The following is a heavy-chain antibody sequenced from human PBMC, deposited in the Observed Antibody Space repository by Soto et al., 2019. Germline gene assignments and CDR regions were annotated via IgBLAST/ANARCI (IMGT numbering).Heavy chain of an antibody. Sequence: SETLSLTCTVSGGSISSGDCYWSWIRQPPGKGLEWIGYIYYSGSTNYNPSLKSRVTISVDTSKNQFSLKLSSVTAADTAVYYCARSYDFWSGYSDYWGQGTLVTVS. J-gene: IGHJ4*02. D-gene: IGHD3-3*01. CDR3: ARSYDFWSGYSDY. CDR2: IYYSGST. CDR1: GGSISSGDCY. V-gene: IGHV4-61*08.